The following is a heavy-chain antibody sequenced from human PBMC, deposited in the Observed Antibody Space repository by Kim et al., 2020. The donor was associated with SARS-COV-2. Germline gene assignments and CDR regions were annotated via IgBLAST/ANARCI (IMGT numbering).Heavy chain of an antibody. CDR3: ARALTICGVVTDFDY. D-gene: IGHD3-3*01. Sequence: ESVKGRFTITRYNAKNSLYLQMNSLRDEDTAVYYCARALTICGVVTDFDYWGQGTLVTVSS. J-gene: IGHJ4*02. V-gene: IGHV3-48*02.